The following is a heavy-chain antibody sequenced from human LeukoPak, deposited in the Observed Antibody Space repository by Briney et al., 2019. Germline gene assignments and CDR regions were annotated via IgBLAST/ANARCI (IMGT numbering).Heavy chain of an antibody. Sequence: GESLQISCKGSGSRFTSYWISWGRQMPGKGLEWMGRIDPSDSYTNYSPSFQGHVTISADKSISTAYLQWSSLKASDTAMYYCARHVASPGNNWFDPWGQGTLVTVSS. J-gene: IGHJ5*02. CDR3: ARHVASPGNNWFDP. D-gene: IGHD2-15*01. V-gene: IGHV5-10-1*01. CDR1: GSRFTSYW. CDR2: IDPSDSYT.